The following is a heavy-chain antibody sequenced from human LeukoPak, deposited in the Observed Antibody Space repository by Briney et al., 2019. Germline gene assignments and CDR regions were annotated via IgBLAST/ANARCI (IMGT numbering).Heavy chain of an antibody. J-gene: IGHJ4*02. V-gene: IGHV3-23*01. D-gene: IGHD3-9*01. CDR1: GFTFSSYG. Sequence: GGSLRLSCAASGFTFSSYGMSWVRQAPRKGLEWVSAISGSGGSTYYADSVKGRFTISRDNSKNTLYLQMNSLRAEDTAVYYCAKESVLRYFDWLSNFDYWGQGTLVTVSS. CDR3: AKESVLRYFDWLSNFDY. CDR2: ISGSGGST.